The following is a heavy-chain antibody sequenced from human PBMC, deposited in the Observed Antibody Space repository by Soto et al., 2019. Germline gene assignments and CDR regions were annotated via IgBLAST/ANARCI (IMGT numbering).Heavy chain of an antibody. CDR3: ARHLAAGDS. D-gene: IGHD6-25*01. J-gene: IGHJ4*02. V-gene: IGHV1-46*03. CDR1: GYTFTSYY. Sequence: QVQLVQSGAEVKKPGASVRVSCKASGYTFTSYYIHWERQAPGQGLEWMAIVNPTGGSTNYAQKFQGRITVIFDTSTSTVFMELNSLRYEDTAVYYCARHLAAGDSWGQGTLVTVSS. CDR2: VNPTGGST.